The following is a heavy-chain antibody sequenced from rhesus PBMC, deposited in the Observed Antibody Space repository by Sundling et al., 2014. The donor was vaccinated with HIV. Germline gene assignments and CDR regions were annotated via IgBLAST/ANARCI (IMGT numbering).Heavy chain of an antibody. CDR3: ARIEGTTLFDY. J-gene: IGHJ4*01. Sequence: QVTLKESGPALVKPTQTLTLTCSFSGFSLSRSGMGVGWIRQPPGKTLEWLTYIYWDDDKRYSPSLKSRLTISKDTSKNQVVLTMTNMDPVXTATYYCARIEGTTLFDYWGQGVLVTVSS. CDR1: GFSLSRSGMG. V-gene: IGHV2-174*02. D-gene: IGHD2-33*01. CDR2: IYWDDDK.